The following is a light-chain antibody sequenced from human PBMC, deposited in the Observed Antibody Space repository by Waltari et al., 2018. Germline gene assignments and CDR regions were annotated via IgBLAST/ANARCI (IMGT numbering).Light chain of an antibody. J-gene: IGKJ1*01. Sequence: DIVMTQSPDPLAVSLGARAHIICKPTQSILSSSCKSNCFSWYQHKAGQPPKMVIYGASTRESGVPDRFSGSGSGTDFTLTISTLQAEDVAVYYCHQYYSSPPTFGQGTKVEIK. CDR2: GAS. CDR1: QSILSSSCKSNC. CDR3: HQYYSSPPT. V-gene: IGKV4-1*01.